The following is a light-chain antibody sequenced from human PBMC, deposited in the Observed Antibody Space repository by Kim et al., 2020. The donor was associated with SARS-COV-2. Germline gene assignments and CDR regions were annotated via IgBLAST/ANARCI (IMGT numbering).Light chain of an antibody. CDR3: NSRDSSDNHVV. CDR1: SLRIYY. CDR2: GKN. Sequence: ALGQTVRITGQGDSLRIYYASWYQQKPGQAPGLVIYGKNNRPSGIPDRFSGSSSGNTASLTITGAQAEDEADYYCNSRDSSDNHVVFGGGTQLTVL. V-gene: IGLV3-19*01. J-gene: IGLJ2*01.